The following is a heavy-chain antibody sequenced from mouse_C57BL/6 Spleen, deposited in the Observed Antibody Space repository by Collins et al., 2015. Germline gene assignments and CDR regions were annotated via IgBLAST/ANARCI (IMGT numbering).Heavy chain of an antibody. J-gene: IGHJ4*01. V-gene: IGHV3-6*02. CDR2: ISYDGNN. Sequence: DVRLQESGPWPRETFSVSRLSPALSLGYSITSGYYWNWIRQFPGNKLEWMGCISYDGNNNYNPSLKNRISITRDTSKNQFFLKLNSVTTEDTATYYCARGMITTAMDYWGQGTSVTVSS. CDR1: GYSITSGYY. CDR3: ARGMITTAMDY. D-gene: IGHD2-4*01.